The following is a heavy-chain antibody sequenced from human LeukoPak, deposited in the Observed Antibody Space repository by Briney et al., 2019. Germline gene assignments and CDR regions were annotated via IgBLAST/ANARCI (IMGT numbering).Heavy chain of an antibody. J-gene: IGHJ4*02. D-gene: IGHD3-22*01. V-gene: IGHV4-34*01. CDR3: ARVGYYDSSGYYS. CDR1: GGSFSGYY. CDR2: INHSGST. Sequence: SETLSLTCAVYGGSFSGYYWSWIRQPPGKGLEWIGEINHSGSTNYNPSLKSRVTISVDTSKNQFSLKLNSVTAADTAVYYCARVGYYDSSGYYSWGQGTLVTVSS.